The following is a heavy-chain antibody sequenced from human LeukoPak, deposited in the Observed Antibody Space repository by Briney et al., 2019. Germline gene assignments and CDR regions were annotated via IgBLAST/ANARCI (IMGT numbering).Heavy chain of an antibody. V-gene: IGHV3-30*07. CDR2: MSIDGNTK. J-gene: IGHJ6*02. CDR3: ARPWSSSGNQEAFNYYYYGMDV. Sequence: PGGSLRLSCAASGFIFTNYPIHWVRQTPDKGLECVAIMSIDGNTKYYADSVRGRFIVSRDNSKNTLYLQMNSLGAEDTAVYYCARPWSSSGNQEAFNYYYYGMDVWGQGTTVTVSS. D-gene: IGHD6-13*01. CDR1: GFIFTNYP.